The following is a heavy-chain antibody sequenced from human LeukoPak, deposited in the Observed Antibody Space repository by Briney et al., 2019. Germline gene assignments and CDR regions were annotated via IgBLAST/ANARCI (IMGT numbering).Heavy chain of an antibody. CDR3: ARSNSGSWYDY. CDR2: MYYSGSI. CDR1: GGSISSDY. J-gene: IGHJ4*02. V-gene: IGHV4-59*01. Sequence: PSETLSLTCTVSGGSISSDYWSWIRQPPRKGLEWIGNMYYSGSINYNPSLKSRVTISVDMSKNQFSLRLSSVTAADTAVYYCARSNSGSWYDYWGQGTLVTVSS. D-gene: IGHD6-13*01.